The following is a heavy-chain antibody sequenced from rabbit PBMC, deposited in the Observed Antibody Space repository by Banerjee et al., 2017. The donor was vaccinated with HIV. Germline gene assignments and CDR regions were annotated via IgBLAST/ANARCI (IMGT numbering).Heavy chain of an antibody. D-gene: IGHD2-1*01. CDR3: ARAGYGDYGINL. J-gene: IGHJ4*01. CDR1: GFTISSSYW. Sequence: QEQLEESGGDLVKPEGSLTLTCTASGFTISSSYWMCWVRQAPGKGLEWIACLDGGRTDKTYYANWAKGRLTISKTSSTTVTLQMTSLTAADTATYFCARAGYGDYGINLWGQGTLVTVS. CDR2: LDGGRTDKT. V-gene: IGHV1S45*01.